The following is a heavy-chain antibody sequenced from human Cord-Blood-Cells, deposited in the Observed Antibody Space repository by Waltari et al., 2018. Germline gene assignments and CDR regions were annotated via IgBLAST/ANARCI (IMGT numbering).Heavy chain of an antibody. V-gene: IGHV1-69*06. J-gene: IGHJ4*02. CDR3: ARSAYYDILTGYYYFDD. Sequence: QVQLVQSGAEVKKPGSSVKVSCKASGGTFSSYAISWVRQAPGQGIEWMGGIIPRVGTANYAQKFQGRVTITADKYTSTAYMELSSLRSEDTAVYYCARSAYYDILTGYYYFDDWGQGTLVTVSS. D-gene: IGHD3-9*01. CDR1: GGTFSSYA. CDR2: IIPRVGTA.